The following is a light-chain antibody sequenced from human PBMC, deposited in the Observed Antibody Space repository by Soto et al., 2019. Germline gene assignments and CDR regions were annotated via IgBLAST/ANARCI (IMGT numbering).Light chain of an antibody. CDR2: DVS. CDR3: QQRSNWPRT. J-gene: IGKJ1*01. Sequence: EIVLTQSPATLSVSPGERATLSCRASQSISSYLAWFQQKPGQAPRLLIYDVSNRATGIPARFSGSGSGTDFTLTIRSLEPEDVAVYYCQQRSNWPRTFGQGTKVDIK. CDR1: QSISSY. V-gene: IGKV3-11*01.